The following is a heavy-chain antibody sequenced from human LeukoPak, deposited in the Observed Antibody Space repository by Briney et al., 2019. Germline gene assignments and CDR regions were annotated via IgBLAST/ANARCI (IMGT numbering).Heavy chain of an antibody. CDR3: AARLVVPAADDAFDI. CDR2: IRYHGSNK. V-gene: IGHV3-30*02. Sequence: GGSLRLSCAASGFTFSSYGMHWVRQAPGKGLEGGAFIRYHGSNKYYADSVKGRFTISRDNSKNTLYLQMNSLRAEDTAVYYCAARLVVPAADDAFDIWGQGTMVTVSS. D-gene: IGHD2-2*01. CDR1: GFTFSSYG. J-gene: IGHJ3*02.